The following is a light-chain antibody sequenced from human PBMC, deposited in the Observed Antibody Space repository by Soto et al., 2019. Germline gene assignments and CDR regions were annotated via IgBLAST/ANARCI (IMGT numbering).Light chain of an antibody. CDR3: SSYSSTSTPWV. CDR1: SSDVGTYNF. J-gene: IGLJ3*02. V-gene: IGLV2-14*01. Sequence: QPVLTQPASVSGSPGQSITISCTGTSSDVGTYNFVSWYQQHPGKAPKLMIYEVSSRPSGVSNRFSGSKSGNTASLTISGLQAEDEADYYCSSYSSTSTPWVFGGGTQLTVL. CDR2: EVS.